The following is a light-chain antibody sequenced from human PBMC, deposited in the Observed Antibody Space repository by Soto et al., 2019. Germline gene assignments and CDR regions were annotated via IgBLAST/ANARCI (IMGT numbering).Light chain of an antibody. Sequence: QSALTQPASVSGSPGQSITISCTGSSSDVGGYNYVSWYQQHPGKAPKLMIYDVGVRPSGVSNRFSGSKSGNTASLTISGLQAEDGADYYCTSYEVFGTGTKVTVL. CDR3: TSYEV. CDR1: SSDVGGYNY. CDR2: DVG. V-gene: IGLV2-14*03. J-gene: IGLJ1*01.